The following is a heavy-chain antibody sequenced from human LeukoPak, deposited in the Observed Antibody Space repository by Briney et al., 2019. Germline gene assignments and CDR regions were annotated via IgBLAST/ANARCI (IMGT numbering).Heavy chain of an antibody. CDR3: ARGPAASSFDS. CDR1: GDSINGYY. J-gene: IGHJ4*02. D-gene: IGHD2-2*01. CDR2: IHYSGDT. V-gene: IGHV4-59*01. Sequence: SETLSLTCTASGDSINGYYWSWIRQPPGKGLEWIGYIHYSGDTNYNPSLNSRVTISVDTSKNKFSLNLSSVTAADTAVYFCARGPAASSFDSWGQGTLVTVSS.